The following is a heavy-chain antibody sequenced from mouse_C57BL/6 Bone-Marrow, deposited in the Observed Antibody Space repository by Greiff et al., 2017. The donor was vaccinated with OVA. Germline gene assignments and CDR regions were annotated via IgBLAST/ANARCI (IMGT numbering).Heavy chain of an antibody. CDR2: ISSGGSYP. D-gene: IGHD1-1*01. CDR1: GFTFSSYG. V-gene: IGHV5-6*01. Sequence: EVKLVESGGDLVKPGGSLKLSCAASGFTFSSYGMSWVRPTPDKRLEWVATISSGGSYPYYPDSVKWRFTISRDNAKNTLYLQMSSLKSEDTAMYYCARHYYGSSYYWGQGTTRTVSS. CDR3: ARHYYGSSYY. J-gene: IGHJ2*01.